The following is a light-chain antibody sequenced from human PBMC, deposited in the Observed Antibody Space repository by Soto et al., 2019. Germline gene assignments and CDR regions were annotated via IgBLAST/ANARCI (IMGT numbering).Light chain of an antibody. CDR3: QQSYSTPRP. J-gene: IGKJ2*01. CDR1: QSISSY. CDR2: AAS. Sequence: DIQMTQAPSSLSASVGDRVTITCRAGQSISSYLNFYQQKPGKAPKLLIYAASSLQSGVPSRFSGSGSGTDFTLTIRSLQHEDFATYYCQQSYSTPRPFGQGNKLEIK. V-gene: IGKV1-39*01.